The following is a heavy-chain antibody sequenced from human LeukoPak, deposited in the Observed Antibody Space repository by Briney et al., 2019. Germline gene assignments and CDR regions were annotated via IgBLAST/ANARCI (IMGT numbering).Heavy chain of an antibody. CDR2: ISGSGGST. CDR3: AKARYSSSWYYFDY. J-gene: IGHJ4*02. Sequence: AGGSLRLSCAASGFMFSDHYMDWVRQAPGKGLEWVSAISGSGGSTYYADSVKGRFTISRDNSKNTLYLQMNSLRAEDTAVYYCAKARYSSSWYYFDYWGQGTLVTVSS. CDR1: GFMFSDHY. D-gene: IGHD6-13*01. V-gene: IGHV3-23*01.